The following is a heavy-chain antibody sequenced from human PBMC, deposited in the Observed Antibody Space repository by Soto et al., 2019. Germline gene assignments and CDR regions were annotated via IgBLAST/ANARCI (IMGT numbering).Heavy chain of an antibody. CDR3: ATLGYYYGSGRGDYYYYYGMDV. CDR1: GCSIRSDSYY. J-gene: IGHJ6*02. Sequence: LDTLSLTFTVSGCSIRSDSYYWGWIRQSPEKGFNWICSISYSGSTYYNPTLRSRLIISVDTSKSQFSLKLSSVTAADTAVYYCATLGYYYGSGRGDYYYYYGMDVWGQGTTVS. CDR2: ISYSGST. V-gene: IGHV4-39*01. D-gene: IGHD3-10*01.